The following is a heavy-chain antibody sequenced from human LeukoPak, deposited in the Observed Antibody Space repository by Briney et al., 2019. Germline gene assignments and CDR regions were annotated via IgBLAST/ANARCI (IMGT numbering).Heavy chain of an antibody. V-gene: IGHV3-30-3*01. CDR1: GFTFSSYA. D-gene: IGHD5-18*01. CDR2: ISYDGSNK. CDR3: ARDLEYSYGMVDY. J-gene: IGHJ4*02. Sequence: PGRSLRLSCAASGFTFSSYAMHWVRQAPGKGLEWVAVISYDGSNKYYAGSVKGRFTISRDNSKNTLYLQMNSLRAEDTAVYYCARDLEYSYGMVDYWGQGTLVTVSS.